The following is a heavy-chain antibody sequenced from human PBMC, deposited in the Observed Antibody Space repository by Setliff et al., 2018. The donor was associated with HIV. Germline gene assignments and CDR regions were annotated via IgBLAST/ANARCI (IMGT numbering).Heavy chain of an antibody. CDR2: MYPNGRT. D-gene: IGHD1-1*01. J-gene: IGHJ3*02. CDR3: ATPHREREDDAFDI. Sequence: PSETLSLTCNVSGFSIGNFYYWGWVRQPPGKGLEWVGSMYPNGRTYYNPSVKSRVTISVATSKNQFFLKLSSVTAADTAMYYCATPHREREDDAFDIWGQGTKVTVSS. CDR1: GFSIGNFYY. V-gene: IGHV4-38-2*02.